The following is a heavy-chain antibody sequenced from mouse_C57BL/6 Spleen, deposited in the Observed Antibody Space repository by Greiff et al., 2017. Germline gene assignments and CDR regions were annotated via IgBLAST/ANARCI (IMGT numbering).Heavy chain of an antibody. V-gene: IGHV3-8*01. CDR1: GYSITSDY. D-gene: IGHD1-1*01. Sequence: DVKLVESGPGLAKPSQTLSLTCSVTGYSITSDYWNWIRKFPGNKLEYMGYISYSGSTYYTPSLKSRISITRDTSKNQYYLQLNSVTTEDTATYYCARGAVVDRGYFDYWGQGTTLTVSS. J-gene: IGHJ2*01. CDR2: ISYSGST. CDR3: ARGAVVDRGYFDY.